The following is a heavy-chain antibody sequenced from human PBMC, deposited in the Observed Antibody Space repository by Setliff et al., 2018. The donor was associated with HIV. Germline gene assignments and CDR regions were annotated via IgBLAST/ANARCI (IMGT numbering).Heavy chain of an antibody. CDR1: GESSSGYY. J-gene: IGHJ4*02. V-gene: IGHV4-34*01. CDR2: INHSGST. Sequence: SETLSLTCAVYGESSSGYYWSWIRQPPGKGLEWIGEINHSGSTNYNSSLKSRVTISLDTSKNQFSLKLSSVTAADTAVYYCARDSRYCSGGSCYGYFDFWGQGTLVTVSS. D-gene: IGHD2-15*01. CDR3: ARDSRYCSGGSCYGYFDF.